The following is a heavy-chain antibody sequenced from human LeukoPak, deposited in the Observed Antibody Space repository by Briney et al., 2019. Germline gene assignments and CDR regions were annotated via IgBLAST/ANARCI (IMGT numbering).Heavy chain of an antibody. V-gene: IGHV4-39*01. D-gene: IGHD3-22*01. CDR2: IYYSGST. CDR3: ASYYYYDSSGHSFDY. CDR1: GGSISSSSYY. Sequence: SETLSLTCTVSGGSISSSSYYWRWIRQPPGKGLEWIGSIYYSGSTYYNLSLKSRVTISVDTSKNQFSLKLRSVTAADTAVFYCASYYYYDSSGHSFDYWGPGTLVTVSS. J-gene: IGHJ4*02.